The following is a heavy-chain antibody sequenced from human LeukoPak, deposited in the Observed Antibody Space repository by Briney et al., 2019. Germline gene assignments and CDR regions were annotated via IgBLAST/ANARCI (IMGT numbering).Heavy chain of an antibody. CDR2: MNPNSGNT. V-gene: IGHV1-8*01. J-gene: IGHJ6*02. CDR1: RYTFTSYD. D-gene: IGHD2-2*02. Sequence: ASVKVSCKASRYTFTSYDINWVRQATGQGLEWMGWMNPNSGNTGYAQKFQGRVTMTRNTSISTAYMELSSLRSEDTAVYYCARGVGYCSSTSCYTPYYYYGMDVWGQGTTVTVSS. CDR3: ARGVGYCSSTSCYTPYYYYGMDV.